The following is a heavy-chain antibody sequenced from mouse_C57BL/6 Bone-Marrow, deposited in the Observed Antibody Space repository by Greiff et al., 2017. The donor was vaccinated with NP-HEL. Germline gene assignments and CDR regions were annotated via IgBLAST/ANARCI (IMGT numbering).Heavy chain of an antibody. CDR2: SRNKAYDYTT. CDR1: GFTFSDFY. CDR3: ARDGRSPMDY. V-gene: IGHV7-1*01. J-gene: IGHJ4*01. Sequence: EVKLMESGGGLVQSGRSLRLSCATSGFTFSDFYMEWVRQAPGKGLEWIAASRNKAYDYTTEYSASVTGRFIVSRDTSQSILYLQMNALGAEDTAIYYCARDGRSPMDYWGQGTSVTVSS.